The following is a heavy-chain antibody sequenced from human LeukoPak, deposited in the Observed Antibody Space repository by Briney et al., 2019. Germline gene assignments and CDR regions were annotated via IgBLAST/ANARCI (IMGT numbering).Heavy chain of an antibody. J-gene: IGHJ4*02. CDR3: ARHIGRVLPFDY. Sequence: PSETLSLTCTVSGDSISRYYWSWIRQPPGKGPGWIGHIYYSGSANYNPSLKSRVTISIDTSKNQFSLKLSSVTAADTAMYYCARHIGRVLPFDYWGQGTLVTVSS. V-gene: IGHV4-59*08. D-gene: IGHD3-10*01. CDR2: IYYSGSA. CDR1: GDSISRYY.